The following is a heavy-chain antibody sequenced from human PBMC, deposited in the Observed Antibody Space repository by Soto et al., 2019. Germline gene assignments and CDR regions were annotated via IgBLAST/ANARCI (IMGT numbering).Heavy chain of an antibody. J-gene: IGHJ1*01. D-gene: IGHD1-1*01. V-gene: IGHV4-34*01. Sequence: RILQTTGKGLEWIREINHSVSTNSNSSLKSRVTISVDTSKNQFSLKLSSVTAADTAVYYCARGNLLSAGGRRPTTLQH. CDR2: INHSVST. CDR3: ARGNLLSAGGRRPTTLQH.